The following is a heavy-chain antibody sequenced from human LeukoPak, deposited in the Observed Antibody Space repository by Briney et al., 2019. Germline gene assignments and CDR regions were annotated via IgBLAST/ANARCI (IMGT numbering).Heavy chain of an antibody. Sequence: PGGSLRLSCAASGFTFSSYPMHWVRQAPGKGLEWVAVISYDGSNKYYADSEKGRFTIYRDNSKNTLYLQMNSLRAEDTAVYYCARGPQVVPAAISGYFDYWGQGTLVTVSS. V-gene: IGHV3-30-3*01. CDR3: ARGPQVVPAAISGYFDY. CDR1: GFTFSSYP. D-gene: IGHD2-2*02. CDR2: ISYDGSNK. J-gene: IGHJ4*02.